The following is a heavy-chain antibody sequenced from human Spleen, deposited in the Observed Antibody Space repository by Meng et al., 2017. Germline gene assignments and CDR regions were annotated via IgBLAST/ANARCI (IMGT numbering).Heavy chain of an antibody. J-gene: IGHJ3*02. Sequence: GGSLRLSCAASGFTLSRYWMSWARQAPGKEPEWVGNIKPDGTEKYYVDSVKGRFTLSRDNAKNSLYLEMNSVRADDTAVYYCAKGGAHDAFDIWGQGTMVTVSS. CDR3: AKGGAHDAFDI. CDR1: GFTLSRYW. D-gene: IGHD4-17*01. CDR2: IKPDGTEK. V-gene: IGHV3-7*01.